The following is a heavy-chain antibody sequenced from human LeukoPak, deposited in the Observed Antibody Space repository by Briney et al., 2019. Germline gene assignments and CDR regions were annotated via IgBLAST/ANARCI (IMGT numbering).Heavy chain of an antibody. CDR1: GGSFSGYY. J-gene: IGHJ4*02. D-gene: IGHD3-16*01. CDR2: INHSGST. Sequence: PSETLSLTCAVYGGSFSGYYWSWIRQPPGKGLEWIGEINHSGSTNYNPSLKRRVTISVDTSKNQFSLKLSSVTAADTAVYYCARGWGPDDYWGQGTLVTVSS. CDR3: ARGWGPDDY. V-gene: IGHV4-34*01.